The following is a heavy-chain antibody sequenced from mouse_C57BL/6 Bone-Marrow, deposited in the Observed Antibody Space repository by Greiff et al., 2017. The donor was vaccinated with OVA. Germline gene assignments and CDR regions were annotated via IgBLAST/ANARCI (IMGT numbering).Heavy chain of an antibody. CDR2: ISYDGSN. D-gene: IGHD4-1*01. V-gene: IGHV3-6*01. J-gene: IGHJ4*01. Sequence: EVKLMESGPGLVKPSQSLSLTCSVTGYSITSGYYWNWIRQFPGNKLEWMGYISYDGSNNYNPSLKNRISITRDTSKNQFFLKLNSVTTEDTATYYCAKDPLTFYAMDYWGQGTSVTVSS. CDR3: AKDPLTFYAMDY. CDR1: GYSITSGYY.